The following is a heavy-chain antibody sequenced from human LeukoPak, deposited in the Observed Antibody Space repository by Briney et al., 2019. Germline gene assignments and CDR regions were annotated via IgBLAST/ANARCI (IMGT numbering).Heavy chain of an antibody. CDR1: GFTFSSYS. D-gene: IGHD6-13*01. J-gene: IGHJ4*02. CDR2: ISSSSSTI. CDR3: ARDEIIAAAGYFDY. Sequence: GGSLRLSCAASGFTFSSYSMNWVRQAPGKGLEWVSYISSSSSTIYYADSVKGRFTISRDNAENSLYLQMNSLRAEDTAVYYCARDEIIAAAGYFDYWGQGTLVTVSS. V-gene: IGHV3-48*04.